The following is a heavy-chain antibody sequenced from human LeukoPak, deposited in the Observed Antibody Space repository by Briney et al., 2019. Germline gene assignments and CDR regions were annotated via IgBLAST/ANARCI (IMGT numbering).Heavy chain of an antibody. CDR1: GYTFSSYA. D-gene: IGHD6-19*01. V-gene: IGHV3-30*04. CDR3: ARLAAVAGTV. J-gene: IGHJ4*02. CDR2: ISYDGSNK. Sequence: GGSLRLSCAASGYTFSSYAMHWGRQAPPKRLVGGAVISYDGSNKYYAASVKSRFTISGDNSKNKLSLQMNSVSAEDTAVYYCARLAAVAGTVWGQGTLVPASS.